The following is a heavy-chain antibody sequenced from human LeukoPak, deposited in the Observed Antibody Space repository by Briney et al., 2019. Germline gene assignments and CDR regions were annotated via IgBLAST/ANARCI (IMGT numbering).Heavy chain of an antibody. D-gene: IGHD5-12*01. CDR1: GFTFSNAW. CDR2: IKSKTDGGTT. CDR3: ARVRLANTGYDGVDY. J-gene: IGHJ4*02. V-gene: IGHV3-15*01. Sequence: GGSLRLSCAASGFTFSNAWMSWVRQAPGKGLEWVGRIKSKTDGGTTDYAVPVKGRFTISRDDSKNTLYLQMNSLRAEDTGVYYCARVRLANTGYDGVDYWGQGTLVTVSS.